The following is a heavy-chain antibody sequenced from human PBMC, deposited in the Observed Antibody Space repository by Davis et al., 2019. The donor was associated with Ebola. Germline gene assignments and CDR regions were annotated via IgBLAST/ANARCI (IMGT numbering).Heavy chain of an antibody. CDR2: INHSSST. V-gene: IGHV4-34*01. Sequence: MPSETLSLTCAVYGGSFSGYFWSWIRQPPGKRLEWIGEINHSSSTSYNPSLKRRVTISVDTSKNQFSLKVTSVTAADTAVYYCARSIMQDYDFWSGYRSYYMDVWGKGTTVTVSS. CDR3: ARSIMQDYDFWSGYRSYYMDV. D-gene: IGHD3-3*01. CDR1: GGSFSGYF. J-gene: IGHJ6*03.